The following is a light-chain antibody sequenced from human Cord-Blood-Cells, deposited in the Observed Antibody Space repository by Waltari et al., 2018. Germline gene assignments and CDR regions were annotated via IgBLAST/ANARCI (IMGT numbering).Light chain of an antibody. CDR2: AAS. CDR3: QQNYSFPWT. J-gene: IGKJ1*01. V-gene: IGKV1D-8*03. Sequence: VIWMTQSPSLLSASTGDRGTISCPMSQGISSYLAWYQQKPGKAPELLIYAASALESWVPYRFSGSGSGTDLPLTISCLQSEDLATYYCQQNYSFPWTSGQGTKVEIK. CDR1: QGISSY.